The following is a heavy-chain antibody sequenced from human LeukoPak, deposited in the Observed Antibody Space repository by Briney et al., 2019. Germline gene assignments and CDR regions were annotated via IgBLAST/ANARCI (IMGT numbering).Heavy chain of an antibody. CDR1: GYTFSDSY. D-gene: IGHD4-23*01. Sequence: ATVKISCKTSGYTFSDSYIHWVQQAPGKGPEFLGRIDPEDGDTIYAEKFQGRVTLTADTSTDTVYMELRSLKSDDTATYFCATSRATVISFPFDHWGQGTLVTVS. J-gene: IGHJ4*02. CDR3: ATSRATVISFPFDH. V-gene: IGHV1-69-2*01. CDR2: IDPEDGDT.